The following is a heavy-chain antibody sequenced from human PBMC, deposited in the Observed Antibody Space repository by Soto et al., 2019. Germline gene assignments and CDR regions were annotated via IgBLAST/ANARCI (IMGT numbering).Heavy chain of an antibody. CDR2: IIPIFGTA. D-gene: IGHD6-13*01. CDR1: GGTFSSYA. CDR3: ARGGITRRGYDYYYGMDV. J-gene: IGHJ6*02. Sequence: QVQLVQSGAEVKKPGSSVKVSCKASGGTFSSYAISWVRQAPGQGLEWMGGIIPIFGTANYAQKFQGRVTITADESTSTADMERSSRRSEDTAVYYCARGGITRRGYDYYYGMDVWGQGTTVTVSS. V-gene: IGHV1-69*12.